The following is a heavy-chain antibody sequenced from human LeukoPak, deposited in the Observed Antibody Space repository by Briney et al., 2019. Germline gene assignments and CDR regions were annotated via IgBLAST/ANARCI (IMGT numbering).Heavy chain of an antibody. Sequence: GASVKVSCKTSGYTFSTYGLSWVRQAPGQGLEWMGWISGNSGKTHYAQKFQDRVTLTTDTSSTTAFMELRSLRSDDTAMYYCARNAGSYFEFAPWGQETLVTVSS. V-gene: IGHV1-18*01. D-gene: IGHD1-26*01. CDR1: GYTFSTYG. CDR2: ISGNSGKT. J-gene: IGHJ5*02. CDR3: ARNAGSYFEFAP.